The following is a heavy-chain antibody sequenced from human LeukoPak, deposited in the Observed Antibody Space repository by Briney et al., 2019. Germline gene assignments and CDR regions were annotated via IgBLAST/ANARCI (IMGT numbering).Heavy chain of an antibody. D-gene: IGHD1-26*01. CDR3: ARSLVGATYYFDY. J-gene: IGHJ4*02. CDR1: GFTFSSYS. V-gene: IGHV3-21*01. Sequence: GGSLRLSCAASGFTFSSYSMNWVRQAPGKGLEWVSSISSSSSYIYYADSVKGRFTISRDNAKNSLYLQMNSLRAEDTAVYYCARSLVGATYYFDYWGQGTLVTVSS. CDR2: ISSSSSYI.